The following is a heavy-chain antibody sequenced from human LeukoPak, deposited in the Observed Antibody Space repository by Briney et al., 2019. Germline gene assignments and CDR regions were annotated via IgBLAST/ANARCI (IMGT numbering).Heavy chain of an antibody. D-gene: IGHD3-10*01. CDR1: GGSISSGSYY. CDR2: IYTSGST. Sequence: PSETLSLTCTVSGGSISSGSYYWSWIRQPAGKGLEWIGRIYTSGSTNYNPSLKSRVTISVDTSKNQFSLKLSSVTAADTAVYYCARADYYGSGMGRNWFDPWGQGTLVTVSS. CDR3: ARADYYGSGMGRNWFDP. J-gene: IGHJ5*02. V-gene: IGHV4-61*02.